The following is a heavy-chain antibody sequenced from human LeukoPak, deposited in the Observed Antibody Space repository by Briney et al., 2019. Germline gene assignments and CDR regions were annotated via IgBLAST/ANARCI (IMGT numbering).Heavy chain of an antibody. CDR2: IGGDGIA. CDR3: AKDRANWAIDD. Sequence: GESLRLSCVASGFTFTDHPMNWVRQAPGKGLEWISYIGGDGIAFYADSVRGRFTASKDDARKSMYLQMNSLRVEDTAVYYCAKDRANWAIDDWGQGTQVTVSS. V-gene: IGHV3-69-1*01. CDR1: GFTFTDHP. J-gene: IGHJ4*02. D-gene: IGHD3-16*01.